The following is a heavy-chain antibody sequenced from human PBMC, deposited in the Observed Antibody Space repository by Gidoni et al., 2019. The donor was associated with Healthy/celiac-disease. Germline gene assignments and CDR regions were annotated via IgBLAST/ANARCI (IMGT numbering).Heavy chain of an antibody. CDR3: ARGVDYYDSSGPDAFDI. Sequence: QVQLQESGPGLVKPSQTLSLTCTVSGGSISSGDYYWSWIRQPPGKGLEWIGYIYYSGSTYYNPSLKSRVTISVDTSKNQFSLKLSSVTAADTAVYYCARGVDYYDSSGPDAFDIWGQGTMVTVSS. V-gene: IGHV4-30-4*01. CDR1: GGSISSGDYY. CDR2: IYYSGST. D-gene: IGHD3-22*01. J-gene: IGHJ3*02.